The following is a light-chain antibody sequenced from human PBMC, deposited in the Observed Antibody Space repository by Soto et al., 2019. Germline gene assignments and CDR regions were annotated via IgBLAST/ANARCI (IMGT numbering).Light chain of an antibody. CDR1: QSVYSN. J-gene: IGKJ4*01. Sequence: EIVMTQSPVTLSVSPGEGVTLSCRASQSVYSNLAWYQQKPGQAPRLLIYDASARATDIPARFSGSGSGTDFTRTVSRLQSEDFAVYYCQQYYNWPLTFGGGTKVEIK. CDR2: DAS. V-gene: IGKV3-15*01. CDR3: QQYYNWPLT.